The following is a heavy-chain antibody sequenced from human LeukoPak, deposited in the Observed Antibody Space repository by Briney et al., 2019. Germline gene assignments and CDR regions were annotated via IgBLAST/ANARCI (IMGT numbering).Heavy chain of an antibody. D-gene: IGHD5-12*01. Sequence: PGRSLRLSCAASGFTFSSYAMHWVRQAPGKGLEWVAVISYDGSNKYYADSVKGRFTISRDNSKNTLYLQMNSLRAEDTAVYYRTGQGDGYDSFDYWGQGTLVTVSS. CDR3: TGQGDGYDSFDY. V-gene: IGHV3-30-3*01. CDR1: GFTFSSYA. J-gene: IGHJ4*02. CDR2: ISYDGSNK.